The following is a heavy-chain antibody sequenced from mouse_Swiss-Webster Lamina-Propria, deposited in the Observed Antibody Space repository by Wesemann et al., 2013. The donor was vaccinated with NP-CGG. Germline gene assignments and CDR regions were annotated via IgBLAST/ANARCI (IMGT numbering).Heavy chain of an antibody. CDR2: ISSGSSTI. J-gene: IGHJ4*01. V-gene: IGHV5-17*02. CDR1: GFTFSSFG. CDR3: AREGYAMDY. Sequence: GSRKLSCAASGFTFSSFGMHWVRQAPEKGLEWVAYISSGSSTIYYADTVKGRFTISRDNPKNTLFLQMTSLRSEDTAMYYCAREGYAMDYWGQGTSVTVSS.